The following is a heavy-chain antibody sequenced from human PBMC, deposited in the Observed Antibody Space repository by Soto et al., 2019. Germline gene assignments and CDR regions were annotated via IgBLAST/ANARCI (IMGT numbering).Heavy chain of an antibody. CDR3: ARGRGGGPFDI. CDR1: GGSISSGGYY. CDR2: IYYSAST. J-gene: IGHJ4*02. V-gene: IGHV4-31*03. Sequence: QVQLQESGPGLVKPSQTLSLTCTVSGGSISSGGYYWRWIRQHPAKGLEWIGYIYYSASTYYNPYLKNRVPAAVDTSKNQFTLKLGSVAAADTAVYYCARGRGGGPFDIWGQGTLVTGSS. D-gene: IGHD1-26*01.